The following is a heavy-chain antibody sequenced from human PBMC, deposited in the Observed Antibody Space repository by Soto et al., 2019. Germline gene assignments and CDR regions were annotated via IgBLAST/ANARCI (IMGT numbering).Heavy chain of an antibody. V-gene: IGHV1-69*14. Sequence: QVQLVQSGAEVKKPGSSVKVSCKASGGTFSSYAISWVRQAPGQGLEWMGWIIPIFGTANYAQKFQGRVTNTADTYASTAYLELSSLRSEDTAVYYCARDLEVTINLGYCQHWGQGTLVTVSS. CDR2: IIPIFGTA. D-gene: IGHD4-4*01. CDR1: GGTFSSYA. J-gene: IGHJ1*01. CDR3: ARDLEVTINLGYCQH.